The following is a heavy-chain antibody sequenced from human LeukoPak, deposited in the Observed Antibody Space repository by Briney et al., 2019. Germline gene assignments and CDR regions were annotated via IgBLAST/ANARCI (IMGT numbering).Heavy chain of an antibody. J-gene: IGHJ4*02. CDR3: AKDRIAASGLSYYFDY. V-gene: IGHV3-30*18. CDR2: ISYDGSNK. CDR1: GFSFSSYG. Sequence: PGGSLRLSCAASGFSFSSYGMHWVSQAPGKGLEWVAVISYDGSNKYYADSVKGRFTISRDNSKNTLYLQMNSLRAEDTAVYYCAKDRIAASGLSYYFDYWGQGTLVTVSS. D-gene: IGHD6-13*01.